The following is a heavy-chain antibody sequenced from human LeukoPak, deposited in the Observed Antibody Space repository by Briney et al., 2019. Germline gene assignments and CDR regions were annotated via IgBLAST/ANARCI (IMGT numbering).Heavy chain of an antibody. Sequence: SETLSLICTVSGGSISSSSYYWGWIRQPPGKGLEWIGSIYYRGSAYYNPSLKSRATISVDTSKNQLSLRLGSGPAADTAVYYCASEPLGNLDYWGQGTLVPVSS. D-gene: IGHD7-27*01. CDR1: GGSISSSSYY. V-gene: IGHV4-39*01. CDR2: IYYRGSA. CDR3: ASEPLGNLDY. J-gene: IGHJ4*02.